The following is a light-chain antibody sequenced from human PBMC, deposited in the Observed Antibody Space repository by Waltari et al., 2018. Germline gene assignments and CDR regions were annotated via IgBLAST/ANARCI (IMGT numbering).Light chain of an antibody. CDR1: RDFSTW. J-gene: IGKJ5*01. CDR3: QQAHSFPIT. Sequence: DIQMTQSPSSVSASVGDGVTITCRASRDFSTWLAWYQQKPGKTPNLLINDGYTLQSGVPSRFSGSDSGTVFTLTISSLQPEDFATYYCQQAHSFPITFGQGTRLEIK. CDR2: DGY. V-gene: IGKV1-12*01.